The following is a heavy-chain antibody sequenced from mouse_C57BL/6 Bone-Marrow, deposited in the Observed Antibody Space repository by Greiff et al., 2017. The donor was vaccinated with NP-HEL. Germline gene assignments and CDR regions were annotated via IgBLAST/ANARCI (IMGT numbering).Heavy chain of an antibody. V-gene: IGHV1-59*01. D-gene: IGHD1-2*01. Sequence: QVQLQQSGAELVRPGTSVKLSCTASGYTFTSYWMHWVKQRPGQGLEWIGVIDPSDSYTNYNQKFKGKATLTVDTSSNTAYLQLSSLTSEDSAVYDGARSGVLRLVALRGGWYFDVWGTGTTVTVSS. J-gene: IGHJ1*03. CDR3: ARSGVLRLVALRGGWYFDV. CDR1: GYTFTSYW. CDR2: IDPSDSYT.